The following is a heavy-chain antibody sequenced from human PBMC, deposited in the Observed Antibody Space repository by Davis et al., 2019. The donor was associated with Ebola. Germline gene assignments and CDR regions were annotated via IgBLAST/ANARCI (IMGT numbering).Heavy chain of an antibody. Sequence: GESLKISCAVSGVTFRNYVMSWVRQAPGKGLEWVSSISSSGGNSFYMDSVKGRFYIDRDNSKNTLYLQLDNLSAEDTAVYHCAKGPYGSGTFRVDVWGQGTTVTVSS. D-gene: IGHD3-10*01. CDR2: ISSSGGNS. J-gene: IGHJ6*02. CDR3: AKGPYGSGTFRVDV. CDR1: GVTFRNYV. V-gene: IGHV3-23*01.